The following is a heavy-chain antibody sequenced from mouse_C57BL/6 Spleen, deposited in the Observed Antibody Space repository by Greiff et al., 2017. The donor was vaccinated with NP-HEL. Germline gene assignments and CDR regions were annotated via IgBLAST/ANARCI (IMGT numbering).Heavy chain of an antibody. Sequence: QVQLQQSGPELVKPGASVKLSCKASGYTFTSYDINWVKQRPGQGLEWIGWIYPRDGSTKYNEKFKGKATLTVDTSSSTAYMELHSLTSEDSAVYICARGDYGSSNYAMDYWGQGTSVTVSS. CDR1: GYTFTSYD. CDR3: ARGDYGSSNYAMDY. D-gene: IGHD1-1*01. CDR2: IYPRDGST. J-gene: IGHJ4*01. V-gene: IGHV1-85*01.